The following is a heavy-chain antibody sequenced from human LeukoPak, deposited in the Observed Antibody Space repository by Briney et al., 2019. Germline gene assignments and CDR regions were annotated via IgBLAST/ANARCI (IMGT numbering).Heavy chain of an antibody. Sequence: SVKVSCKASGGTFSSYAISWVRQAPGQGLEWMGGIIPIFGTANYAQKFQGRVTITADESTSTAYMELSSLRSEDTAVYYCARDMRCSSTSCYEYYYMDVWGKGTTVTVSS. V-gene: IGHV1-69*01. CDR3: ARDMRCSSTSCYEYYYMDV. CDR1: GGTFSSYA. J-gene: IGHJ6*03. CDR2: IIPIFGTA. D-gene: IGHD2-2*01.